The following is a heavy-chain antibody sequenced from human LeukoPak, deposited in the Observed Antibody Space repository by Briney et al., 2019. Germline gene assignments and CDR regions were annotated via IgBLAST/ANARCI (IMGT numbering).Heavy chain of an antibody. Sequence: ASVKVSCKASGYTFSSYGISWVRQAPGQGLEWMGWISAYNGNTNYAQKLQGRVTMTTDTSTSTAYMELRSLRSDDTAVYYCATEHLDYYYYYGMDVRGQGTTVTVSS. CDR1: GYTFSSYG. CDR3: ATEHLDYYYYYGMDV. J-gene: IGHJ6*02. V-gene: IGHV1-18*01. CDR2: ISAYNGNT.